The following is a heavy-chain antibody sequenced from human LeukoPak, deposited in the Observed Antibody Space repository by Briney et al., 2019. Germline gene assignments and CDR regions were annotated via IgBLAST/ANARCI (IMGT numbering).Heavy chain of an antibody. Sequence: SETLPLTCAVSGGSLSSSNWWSWVRQPPGKGLEWSGEIYHSGSTNYNPSLKSRVTISVDKSKNQFSLKLSSVTAADTAVYYCARGGTTVTTELGASFDYWGQGTLVTVSS. V-gene: IGHV4-4*02. CDR3: ARGGTTVTTELGASFDY. CDR2: IYHSGST. J-gene: IGHJ4*02. D-gene: IGHD4-17*01. CDR1: GGSLSSSNW.